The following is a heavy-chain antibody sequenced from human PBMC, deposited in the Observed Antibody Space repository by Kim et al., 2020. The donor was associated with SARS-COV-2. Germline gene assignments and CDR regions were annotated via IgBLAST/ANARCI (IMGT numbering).Heavy chain of an antibody. CDR3: ARERKWNYTALDY. Sequence: YYAGSVKDRFTISRDNSKNTLYLELNMLRPEDTAIYYCARERKWNYTALDYWGQGTLVIVSS. V-gene: IGHV3-30*01. D-gene: IGHD1-7*01. J-gene: IGHJ4*02.